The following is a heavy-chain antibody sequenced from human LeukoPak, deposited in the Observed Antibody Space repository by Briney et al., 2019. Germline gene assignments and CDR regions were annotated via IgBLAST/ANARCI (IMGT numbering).Heavy chain of an antibody. CDR3: AGERSDMTDY. J-gene: IGHJ4*02. D-gene: IGHD3-10*01. CDR1: GFTFSSYA. V-gene: IGHV3-48*04. CDR2: ISSSGSTI. Sequence: GGSLRLSCAVSGFTFSSYAMSWVRQAPGKGLEWVSYISSSGSTIYYADSVKGRFTISRDNAKNSLYLQMNSLRADDTAVYYCAGERSDMTDYWGQGTLVTVSS.